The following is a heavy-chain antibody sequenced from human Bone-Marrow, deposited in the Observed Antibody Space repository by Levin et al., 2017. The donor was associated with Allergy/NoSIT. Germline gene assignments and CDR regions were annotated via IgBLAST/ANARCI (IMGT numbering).Heavy chain of an antibody. CDR3: ARPDYGTRAGGFY. D-gene: IGHD4-17*01. J-gene: IGHJ4*02. CDR2: MYSGGGT. Sequence: PGGSLRLSCAASGFTVGNNYVSWFRQPPDKGLEWVSLMYSGGGTQYADSVQGRFTIFRDSSRNTVYLQMNSLRAEDTAMYYCARPDYGTRAGGFYWGQGTLVTVSS. CDR1: GFTVGNNY. V-gene: IGHV3-53*01.